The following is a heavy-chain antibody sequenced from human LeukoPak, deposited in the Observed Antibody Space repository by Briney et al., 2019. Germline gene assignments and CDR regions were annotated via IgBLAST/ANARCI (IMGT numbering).Heavy chain of an antibody. CDR2: IYYRGST. V-gene: IGHV4-59*12. CDR1: GGSISSDY. D-gene: IGHD4/OR15-4a*01. J-gene: IGHJ4*02. Sequence: PSETLSLTCTVSGGSISSDYWSWIRQPPGKGLEWIGYIYYRGSTNYNPSLRSRVTISVDRSKSQFSLNLNSVTVADTAVYYCARNGAYCLDYWGQGILVTVSS. CDR3: ARNGAYCLDY.